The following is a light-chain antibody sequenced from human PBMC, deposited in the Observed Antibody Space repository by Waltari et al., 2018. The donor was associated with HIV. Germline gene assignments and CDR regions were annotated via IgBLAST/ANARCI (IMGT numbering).Light chain of an antibody. CDR3: QAWDSSTAV. CDR1: KLGDKY. CDR2: QDS. J-gene: IGLJ2*01. Sequence: SYELTQPPSVSVSPGQTDSITCPGNKLGDKYACWYQQKPGQSPVLVIYQDSTRPSGIPERFSGSNSGNTATLTISGTQAMAEADYYCQAWDSSTAVFGGGTKLTVL. V-gene: IGLV3-1*01.